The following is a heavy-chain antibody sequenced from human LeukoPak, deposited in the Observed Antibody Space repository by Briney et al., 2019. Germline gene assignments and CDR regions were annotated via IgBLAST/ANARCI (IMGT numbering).Heavy chain of an antibody. CDR2: ISYSGST. V-gene: IGHV4-39*01. Sequence: SEALSLTCTVSGGSLSTSSSYWGWIRQPPGKGLEWIGSISYSGSTNYNPSLKSRVTISVDTSKNQFSLKLSSVTAADTAVYYCARQRYRKWLLLGTNAFDIWGQGTMVTVSS. J-gene: IGHJ3*02. D-gene: IGHD7-27*01. CDR3: ARQRYRKWLLLGTNAFDI. CDR1: GGSLSTSSSY.